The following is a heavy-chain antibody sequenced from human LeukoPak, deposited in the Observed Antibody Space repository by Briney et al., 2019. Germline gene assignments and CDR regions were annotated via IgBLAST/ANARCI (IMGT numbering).Heavy chain of an antibody. J-gene: IGHJ6*02. Sequence: GGSPRLSCAASGFTVSSNYMSWVRQAPGKGLEWVSVIYSDGSTYYAGSVKGRFTISRDNSKNTLYLQMNSLKTEDTAVYYCTRDPTKIMKAAAGTYYYGMDVWGQGTTVTVSS. V-gene: IGHV3-53*01. CDR3: TRDPTKIMKAAAGTYYYGMDV. CDR1: GFTVSSNY. CDR2: IYSDGST. D-gene: IGHD6-13*01.